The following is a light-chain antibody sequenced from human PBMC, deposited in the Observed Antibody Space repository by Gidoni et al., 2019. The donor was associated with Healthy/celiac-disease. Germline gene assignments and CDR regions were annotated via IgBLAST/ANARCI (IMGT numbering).Light chain of an antibody. CDR3: QSADSSGTSQV. V-gene: IGLV3-25*03. CDR2: KDS. J-gene: IGLJ2*01. Sequence: SYELTHPPSVSVSPGQTARITCSGDALPKQYAYWYQQKPGQAPVLVIYKDSERPSGIPERFSGSSSGTTVTLTISGVQAEDEADYYCQSADSSGTSQVFGGGTKLTVL. CDR1: ALPKQY.